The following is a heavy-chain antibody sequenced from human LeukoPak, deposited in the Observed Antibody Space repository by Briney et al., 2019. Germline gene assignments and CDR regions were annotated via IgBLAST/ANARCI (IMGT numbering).Heavy chain of an antibody. J-gene: IGHJ4*02. V-gene: IGHV3-21*06. CDR3: AKDKFSWDSRGYPYDS. CDR1: GFTFSIYN. CDR2: IGGGSDYI. Sequence: GGSLRLSCAASGFTFSIYNMNWVRQAPGKGLEWVSSIGGGSDYIFYADSVKGRFTISRDNAENLLYLQMNSLRAEDTAVYYCAKDKFSWDSRGYPYDSWGQGTLVTVS. D-gene: IGHD3-22*01.